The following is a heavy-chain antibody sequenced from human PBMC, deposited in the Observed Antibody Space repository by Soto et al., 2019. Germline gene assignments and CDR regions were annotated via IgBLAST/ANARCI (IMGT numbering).Heavy chain of an antibody. D-gene: IGHD2-2*01. CDR1: GGSISSYY. Sequence: QVQLQESGPGLVKPSETLSLTCTVSGGSISSYYWSWIRQPPGKGLEWIGYIYYSGSTNYNPSLKSRVTISVDTSKNQFSLKLSSVTAADTAVYYCARAGENIVVVPAAMPWFDPWGQGTLVTVSS. V-gene: IGHV4-59*01. CDR3: ARAGENIVVVPAAMPWFDP. J-gene: IGHJ5*02. CDR2: IYYSGST.